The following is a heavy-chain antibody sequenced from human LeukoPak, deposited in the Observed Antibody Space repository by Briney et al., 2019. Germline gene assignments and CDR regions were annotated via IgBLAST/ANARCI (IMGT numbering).Heavy chain of an antibody. Sequence: GGSLRLSCAASGFTFGDYAMHWVRQAPGKGLEWVSGISWNSGSIGYADSVKGRFTISRDNAKNSLYLQMNSLRAEDTALYYCAKGYSHGPYYYYYGMDVWGQGTTVTVSS. V-gene: IGHV3-9*01. CDR2: ISWNSGSI. J-gene: IGHJ6*02. CDR1: GFTFGDYA. CDR3: AKGYSHGPYYYYYGMDV. D-gene: IGHD5-18*01.